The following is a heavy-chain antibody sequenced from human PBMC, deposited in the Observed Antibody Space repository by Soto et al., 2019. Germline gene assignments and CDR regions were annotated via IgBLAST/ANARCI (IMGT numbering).Heavy chain of an antibody. CDR1: GFTFNHYA. CDR2: IIANGGT. D-gene: IGHD2-15*01. CDR3: AKDYTVAADPSSVILFDY. Sequence: EVQVLESGGGLVQRGGSLRLSCAASGFTFNHYAMSWVRQAPGKGLEWVSIIIANGGTFYADSVKGRFTISRDNSKNTVYLQMSRLRVEDTAIYYCAKDYTVAADPSSVILFDYWGQGALVTVSS. J-gene: IGHJ4*02. V-gene: IGHV3-23*01.